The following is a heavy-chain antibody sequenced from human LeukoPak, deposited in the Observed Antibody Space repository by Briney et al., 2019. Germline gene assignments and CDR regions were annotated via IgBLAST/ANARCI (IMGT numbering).Heavy chain of an antibody. V-gene: IGHV3-48*03. Sequence: GGSLRLSCEASGFTFSVYEMTWLRHAPGKGLEWVSYISSSGSTIYYTDSVKGRFTISRDSAKNSLFFQMNSLRAEETAVYYCARDLGYCSGGSCYSIPDYWGQGTLVTVSS. J-gene: IGHJ4*02. CDR2: ISSSGSTI. D-gene: IGHD2-15*01. CDR3: ARDLGYCSGGSCYSIPDY. CDR1: GFTFSVYE.